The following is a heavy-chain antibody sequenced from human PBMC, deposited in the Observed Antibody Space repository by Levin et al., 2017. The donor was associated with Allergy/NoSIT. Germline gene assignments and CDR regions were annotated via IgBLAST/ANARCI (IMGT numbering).Heavy chain of an antibody. J-gene: IGHJ6*02. Sequence: GESLKISCAASGFTFSSYGMHWVRQAPGKGLEWVAVIWYDGSNKYYADSVKGRFTISRDNSKNTLYLQMNSLRAEDTAVYYCARERITMVRGYYYYGMDVWGQGTTVTVSS. D-gene: IGHD3-10*01. CDR2: IWYDGSNK. CDR1: GFTFSSYG. V-gene: IGHV3-33*01. CDR3: ARERITMVRGYYYYGMDV.